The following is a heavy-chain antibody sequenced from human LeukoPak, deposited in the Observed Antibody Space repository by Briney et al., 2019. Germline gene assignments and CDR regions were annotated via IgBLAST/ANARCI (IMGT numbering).Heavy chain of an antibody. D-gene: IGHD1-26*01. CDR3: ARRKVGATSGGYFDY. Sequence: PGGSLRLSCAASGFTFSDYYMSWIRQAPGKGLEWVSYISSSRSYTNYADSVKGRFTISRDNAKNSLYLQMNSLRAEDTAVYYCARRKVGATSGGYFDYWGQGTLVTVSS. CDR1: GFTFSDYY. J-gene: IGHJ4*02. V-gene: IGHV3-11*06. CDR2: ISSSRSYT.